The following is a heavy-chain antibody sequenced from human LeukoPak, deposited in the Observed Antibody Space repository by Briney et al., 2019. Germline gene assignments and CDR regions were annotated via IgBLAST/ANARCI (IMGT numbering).Heavy chain of an antibody. CDR2: IYPGDSGP. D-gene: IGHD1-26*01. J-gene: IGHJ3*01. CDR1: GYNFTSYC. CDR3: GMSGDRVPLQDDVFDV. V-gene: IGHV5-51*01. Sequence: HGESLKISCKVSGYNFTSYCIGWVRQMPGKGLEWMGIIYPGDSGPTYSPSFQGQVTISADKSINTAYLQWSSLQASDTAMYYCGMSGDRVPLQDDVFDVWGQGTMVTVST.